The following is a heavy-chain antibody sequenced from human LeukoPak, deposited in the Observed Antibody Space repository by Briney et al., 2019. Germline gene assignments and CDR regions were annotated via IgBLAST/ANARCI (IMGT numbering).Heavy chain of an antibody. J-gene: IGHJ4*02. CDR2: IYYSGST. CDR3: ARDQDYYDSSGYYSFCY. Sequence: SETLSLTCTVSGGFISSYYWSWIRQPPGKGLECIGYIYYSGSTNYNPSLKSRVTISVDTSKNQFSLKLSSVTAADTAVYYCARDQDYYDSSGYYSFCYWGQGTLVTVSS. V-gene: IGHV4-59*01. CDR1: GGFISSYY. D-gene: IGHD3-22*01.